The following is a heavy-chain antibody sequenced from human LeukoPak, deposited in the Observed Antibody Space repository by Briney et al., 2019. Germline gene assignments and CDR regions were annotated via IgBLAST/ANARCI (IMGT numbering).Heavy chain of an antibody. D-gene: IGHD1-7*01. V-gene: IGHV1-46*02. CDR2: INPSGRST. Sequence: ASVKLSCKASPYTFDKYYIHWVRQAPGQGLAWMGVINPSGRSTSYAQQFQGRVTVTRDTSTSTVYMDLSSLRSEDSAVYYCARDSLELQRRNWFDPWGQGTLVTVSS. CDR1: PYTFDKYY. CDR3: ARDSLELQRRNWFDP. J-gene: IGHJ5*02.